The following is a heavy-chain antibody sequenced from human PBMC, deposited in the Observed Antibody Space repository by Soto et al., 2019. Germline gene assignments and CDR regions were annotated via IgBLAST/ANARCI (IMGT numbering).Heavy chain of an antibody. D-gene: IGHD3-16*01. Sequence: QITLNESGPALVKPTQTLTLTCTFSGFSLNTRDVGVGWIRQPPGKALEWLGVVYWDDDKTYSPSLKSRLTHTKDTPKNQVVLRMTKMAPVDTATYYCAHCRGGVASFWGQGTLVTVSS. CDR2: VYWDDDK. CDR1: GFSLNTRDVG. V-gene: IGHV2-5*02. CDR3: AHCRGGVASF. J-gene: IGHJ4*02.